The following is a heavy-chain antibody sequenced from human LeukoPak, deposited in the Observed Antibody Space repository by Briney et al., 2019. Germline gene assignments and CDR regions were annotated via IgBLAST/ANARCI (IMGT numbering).Heavy chain of an antibody. Sequence: PGGSLRLSCAASGFTFSSYAMSWVRQAPGKGLEWVSAISGSGGSTYYADSVKGRFTISRDNSKNTLYLQMNSLRAEDTAVYYCAKDLGYRGGDCSILYYFDYWGQGTLVTVSS. CDR3: AKDLGYRGGDCSILYYFDY. J-gene: IGHJ4*02. D-gene: IGHD2-21*02. CDR1: GFTFSSYA. CDR2: ISGSGGST. V-gene: IGHV3-23*01.